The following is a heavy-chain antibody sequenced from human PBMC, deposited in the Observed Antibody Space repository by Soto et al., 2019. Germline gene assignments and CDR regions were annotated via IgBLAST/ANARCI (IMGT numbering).Heavy chain of an antibody. D-gene: IGHD5-12*01. Sequence: EVQLAESGGGVGQPGGSLRLSCAASGFTLSSYWMSWLRQAPGKGLEWVANIEDDGREINYVDSVKGRFTISRDNAKNSVFLQMNSLRAEDTAVYYCARHRVGYRDVESWGQGTLVTVSS. V-gene: IGHV3-7*03. J-gene: IGHJ5*02. CDR3: ARHRVGYRDVES. CDR2: IEDDGREI. CDR1: GFTLSSYW.